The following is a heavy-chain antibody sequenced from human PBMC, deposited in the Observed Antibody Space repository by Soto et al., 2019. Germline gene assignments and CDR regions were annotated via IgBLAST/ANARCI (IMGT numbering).Heavy chain of an antibody. D-gene: IGHD2-21*02. CDR3: ARDRVYCGGDCYSLYGMDV. V-gene: IGHV1-69*13. CDR1: GGTFSSYA. CDR2: IIPIFGTA. Sequence: SVKVSCKASGGTFSSYAISWVRQAPGQGLEWMGGIIPIFGTANYAQKFQGRVTITADESTSTAYMELSSLRSEDTAVYYCARDRVYCGGDCYSLYGMDVWGQGTTVTVSS. J-gene: IGHJ6*02.